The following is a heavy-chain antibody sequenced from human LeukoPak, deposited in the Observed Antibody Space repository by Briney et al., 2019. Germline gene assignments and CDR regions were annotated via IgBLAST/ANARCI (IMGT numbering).Heavy chain of an antibody. CDR1: GYTFTGYY. CDR2: INPNSGGT. J-gene: IGHJ5*02. Sequence: ASVKVSCKASGYTFTGYYMHWVRQAPGQGLEWMGWINPNSGGTNYAQKFQGRVTMTSDTSISTAYMELSRLRSDDTAVYYCARGAYYYDSSGYYWFDPWGQGTLVTVSS. CDR3: ARGAYYYDSSGYYWFDP. D-gene: IGHD3-22*01. V-gene: IGHV1-2*02.